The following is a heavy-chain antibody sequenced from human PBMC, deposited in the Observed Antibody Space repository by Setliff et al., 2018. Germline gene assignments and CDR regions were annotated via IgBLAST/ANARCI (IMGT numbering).Heavy chain of an antibody. V-gene: IGHV4-38-2*02. CDR1: GYSISSGYI. J-gene: IGHJ4*02. D-gene: IGHD6-13*01. CDR2: IIHSGST. CDR3: ARGGGSSWYGFDY. Sequence: SETLSLTCTVSGYSISSGYIWGWIRQPPGKRLEWIGEIIHSGSTNYNPSLKSRVTISMDTSKNQFSLKLSSVTAADTAVYYCARGGGSSWYGFDYWGQGTLVTVSS.